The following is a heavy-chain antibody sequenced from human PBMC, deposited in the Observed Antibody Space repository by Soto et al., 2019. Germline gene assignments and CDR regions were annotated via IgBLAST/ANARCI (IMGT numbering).Heavy chain of an antibody. CDR2: INYSGNT. D-gene: IGHD3-10*01. Sequence: QVQLQQWGAGLLKPSETLSLTCAVYGGSFSDYYWSWIRQPPGKGLEWIGEINYSGNTNYNPSLKSRVTISVETSQSQFSLDLSSVTAADTAVYICARVGPNNYYGSGSYYHYYYHYMDVWGKGTTVTVSS. CDR3: ARVGPNNYYGSGSYYHYYYHYMDV. J-gene: IGHJ6*03. CDR1: GGSFSDYY. V-gene: IGHV4-34*01.